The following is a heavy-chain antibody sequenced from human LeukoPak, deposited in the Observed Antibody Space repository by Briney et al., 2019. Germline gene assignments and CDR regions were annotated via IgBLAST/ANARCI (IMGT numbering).Heavy chain of an antibody. J-gene: IGHJ4*02. CDR1: GGSISSSSYY. CDR3: ARSPYDFWSGYNYYFDY. CDR2: IYYSGST. D-gene: IGHD3-3*01. V-gene: IGHV4-39*07. Sequence: PSETLSLTCTVSGGSISSSSYYWGWIRQPPGKGLEWIGSIYYSGSTYYNPSLKSRVTISVDTSKNQFSLKLSSVTAADAAVYYCARSPYDFWSGYNYYFDYWGQGTLVTVSS.